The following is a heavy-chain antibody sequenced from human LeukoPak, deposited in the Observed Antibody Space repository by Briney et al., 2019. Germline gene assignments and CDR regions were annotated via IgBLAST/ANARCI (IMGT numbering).Heavy chain of an antibody. V-gene: IGHV4-39*07. Sequence: SETLSPTCTVSGGSISSSSYYWGWIRQPPGKGLEWIGSIYYSGSTYYNPSLKSRVTISVDTSKNQFSLKLSSVTAADTAVYYCARDQGLWFGGLNWFDPWGQGTLVTVSS. J-gene: IGHJ5*02. CDR1: GGSISSSSYY. D-gene: IGHD3-10*01. CDR3: ARDQGLWFGGLNWFDP. CDR2: IYYSGST.